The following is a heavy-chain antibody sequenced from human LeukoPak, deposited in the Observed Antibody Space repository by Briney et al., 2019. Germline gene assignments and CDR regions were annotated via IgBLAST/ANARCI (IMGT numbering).Heavy chain of an antibody. Sequence: GGSLGLSRAASGFTFSSYAMHWVRQAPGKGLEWVAVISYDGSNKYYADSVKGRFTISRDNSKNTLYLQMNSLRAEDTAVYYCARDQLLFNIVVVPAALDYWGQGTLVTVSS. J-gene: IGHJ4*02. CDR1: GFTFSSYA. D-gene: IGHD2-2*01. V-gene: IGHV3-30*01. CDR3: ARDQLLFNIVVVPAALDY. CDR2: ISYDGSNK.